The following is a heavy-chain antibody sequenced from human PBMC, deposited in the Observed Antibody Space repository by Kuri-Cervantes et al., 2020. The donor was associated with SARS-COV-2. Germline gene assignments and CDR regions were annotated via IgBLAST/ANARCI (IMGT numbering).Heavy chain of an antibody. V-gene: IGHV1-8*03. Sequence: ASVKVSCKASGYTFTSYDINWVRQATGQGLEWMGWMNPNSGNTGYAQKFQGRVTITRNTSISTAYMELSSLRSEGTAVYYCARTAKTGQLRDYWGQGTLVTVSS. D-gene: IGHD2-21*02. CDR1: GYTFTSYD. CDR2: MNPNSGNT. CDR3: ARTAKTGQLRDY. J-gene: IGHJ4*02.